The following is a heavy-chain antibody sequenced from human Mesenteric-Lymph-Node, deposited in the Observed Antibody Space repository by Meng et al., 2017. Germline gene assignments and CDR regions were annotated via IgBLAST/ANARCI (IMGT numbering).Heavy chain of an antibody. CDR3: ARNYDGGVDY. D-gene: IGHD4-23*01. CDR2: INHDGSST. V-gene: IGHV3-74*01. J-gene: IGHJ4*02. Sequence: EVQLVESGGGLVQPGGSLRLSCAASGFTFRSYVMSWVRQAPGKGLELVSRINHDGSSTGYADSVKGRFTISRENAKNTLYLQMNSLRAEDTAVYYCARNYDGGVDYWGQGTLVTVSS. CDR1: GFTFRSYV.